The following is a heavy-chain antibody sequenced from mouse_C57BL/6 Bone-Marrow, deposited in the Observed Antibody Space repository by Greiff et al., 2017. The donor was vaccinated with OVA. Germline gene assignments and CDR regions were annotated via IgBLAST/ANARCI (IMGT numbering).Heavy chain of an antibody. CDR2: IYPGGGYT. V-gene: IGHV1-63*01. Sequence: VKLQESGAELVRPGTSVKMSCKASGYTFTNYWIGWAKQRPGHGLEWIGDIYPGGGYTNYNEKFKGKATLTADKSSSAAYMQFSSLTSEDSAIYYCAYGSSYLYFDYWGQGTTLTVSS. CDR3: AYGSSYLYFDY. J-gene: IGHJ2*01. D-gene: IGHD1-1*01. CDR1: GYTFTNYW.